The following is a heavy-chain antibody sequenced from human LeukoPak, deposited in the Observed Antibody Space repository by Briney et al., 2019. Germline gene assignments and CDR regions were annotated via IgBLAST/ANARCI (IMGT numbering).Heavy chain of an antibody. V-gene: IGHV1-46*01. D-gene: IGHD4-11*01. CDR3: AREVSWTTVTTRHYFYYYMDV. CDR1: GYSFTDFH. CDR2: INPTSGAT. Sequence: ASVKVSCKASGYSFTDFHVRWVRQAPGQGLEWVGIINPTSGATTYAQKFQGRVTMTGDMSTSTVYMELSGLGSEDAAVYYCAREVSWTTVTTRHYFYYYMDVWGKRTTVTVSS. J-gene: IGHJ6*03.